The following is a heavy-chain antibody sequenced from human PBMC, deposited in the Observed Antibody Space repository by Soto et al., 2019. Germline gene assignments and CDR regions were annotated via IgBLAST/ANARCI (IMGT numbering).Heavy chain of an antibody. CDR2: IYHSGST. Sequence: SETLSLTCTVSGSSISSGSYYWSWIRQHPGKGLEWIGYIYHSGSTYYNPSLKSRATISLDTSKNQFSLKLSSVTAADTAVYYCARDYMAVVDWGQGTLVTVSS. V-gene: IGHV4-31*03. CDR3: ARDYMAVVD. J-gene: IGHJ4*02. CDR1: GSSISSGSYY. D-gene: IGHD2-15*01.